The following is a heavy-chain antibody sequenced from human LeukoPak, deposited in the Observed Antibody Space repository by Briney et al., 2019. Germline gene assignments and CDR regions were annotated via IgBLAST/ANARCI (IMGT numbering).Heavy chain of an antibody. Sequence: SETLSLTCTVSGGSISSYYWSWIRQPPGEGLEWIGYIYYSGSTNYNPSLKSRVTISVDTSKNQFSLKLSSVTAADTAVYYCASTVRSGWYPPQLDYWGQGTLVTVSS. CDR3: ASTVRSGWYPPQLDY. J-gene: IGHJ4*02. D-gene: IGHD6-19*01. CDR2: IYYSGST. CDR1: GGSISSYY. V-gene: IGHV4-59*08.